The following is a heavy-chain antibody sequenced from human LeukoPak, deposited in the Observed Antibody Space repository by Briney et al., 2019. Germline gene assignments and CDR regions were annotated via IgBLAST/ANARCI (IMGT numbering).Heavy chain of an antibody. CDR1: GFSFSTNS. J-gene: IGHJ6*02. CDR2: INHSGST. D-gene: IGHD3-10*01. Sequence: AGGSLRLSCAASGFSFSTNSMNWIRQPPGKGLEWIGEINHSGSTNYNPSLKSRVTISVDTSKNQFSLKLSSVTAADTAVYYCAFGSGSPWDVWGQGTTVTVSS. V-gene: IGHV4-34*08. CDR3: AFGSGSPWDV.